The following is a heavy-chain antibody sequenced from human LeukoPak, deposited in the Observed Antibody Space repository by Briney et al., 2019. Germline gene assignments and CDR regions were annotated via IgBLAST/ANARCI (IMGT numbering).Heavy chain of an antibody. Sequence: ASVKVSCKASGYTFTGYYMHWVRQAPGQGLEWMGWINPNSGGTNYAQKFQGRVTMTRDTSISTAYMELSRLRSDDTAVYYCARDGQWAGWGPYCSSTSCYVSPYYYYMDVWGKGTTVTISS. D-gene: IGHD2-2*01. CDR3: ARDGQWAGWGPYCSSTSCYVSPYYYYMDV. CDR1: GYTFTGYY. V-gene: IGHV1-2*02. CDR2: INPNSGGT. J-gene: IGHJ6*03.